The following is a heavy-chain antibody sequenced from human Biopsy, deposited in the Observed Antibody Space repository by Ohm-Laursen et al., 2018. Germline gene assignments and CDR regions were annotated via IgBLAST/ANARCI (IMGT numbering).Heavy chain of an antibody. CDR2: ISFNSGTI. Sequence: SLRLSCAAIGFIFDDYAMHWVRQAPGKGLEWVSTISFNSGTIAYADSVKGRFTISRDNAKKSLFLQMHSLRAEDTGVYFCAREIGPGYGYLKGFDLWGRGTLVTVSS. D-gene: IGHD5-18*01. CDR3: AREIGPGYGYLKGFDL. J-gene: IGHJ2*01. CDR1: GFIFDDYA. V-gene: IGHV3-9*01.